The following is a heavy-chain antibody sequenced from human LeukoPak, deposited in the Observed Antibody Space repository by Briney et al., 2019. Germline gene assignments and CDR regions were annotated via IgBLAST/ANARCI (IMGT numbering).Heavy chain of an antibody. Sequence: PGGSLRLSCAASGFTFNRFGMSWVRQAPGKGLEWVSAISDNGRTTYYADSVKGRFTISRDNAKNSLYLQMNSLRAEDTAVYYCARPTHDYGDYYFDYWGQGTLVTVSS. CDR1: GFTFNRFG. D-gene: IGHD4-17*01. CDR3: ARPTHDYGDYYFDY. CDR2: ISDNGRTT. J-gene: IGHJ4*02. V-gene: IGHV3-23*01.